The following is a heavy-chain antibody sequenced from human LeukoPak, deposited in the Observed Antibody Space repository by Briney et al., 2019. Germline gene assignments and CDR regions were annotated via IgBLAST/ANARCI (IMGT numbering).Heavy chain of an antibody. J-gene: IGHJ4*02. V-gene: IGHV3-48*02. CDR1: GFTFSSYS. CDR2: ISSSSSTI. Sequence: GGSLRLSCAASGFTFSSYSMNWVRQAPGKGLEWVSYISSSSSTIYYADSVKGRFTISRDNAKNSLYLQMNSLRDEDTAVYYCARDRDYYDSSGIDYWGQGTLVTVSS. CDR3: ARDRDYYDSSGIDY. D-gene: IGHD3-22*01.